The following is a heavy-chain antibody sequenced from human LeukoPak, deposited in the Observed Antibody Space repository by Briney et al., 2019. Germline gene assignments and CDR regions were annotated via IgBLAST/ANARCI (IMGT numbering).Heavy chain of an antibody. Sequence: PGGSLRLSCAASGFTFSRYGMHWVRQAPGKGLEWVAVTSYDGSIKFYADSVKGRFTISRDNSKNTLYLQMNSLRAEDTAVYYCAKDRSLDYYYMDVWGKGTTVTVSS. CDR3: AKDRSLDYYYMDV. D-gene: IGHD1-1*01. CDR2: TSYDGSIK. V-gene: IGHV3-30*18. CDR1: GFTFSRYG. J-gene: IGHJ6*03.